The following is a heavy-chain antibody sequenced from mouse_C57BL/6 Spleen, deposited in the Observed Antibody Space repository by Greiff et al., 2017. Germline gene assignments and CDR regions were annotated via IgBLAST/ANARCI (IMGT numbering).Heavy chain of an antibody. CDR3: ARAEIRRDYAMDY. CDR2: ISDGGSYT. CDR1: GFTFSSYA. J-gene: IGHJ4*01. V-gene: IGHV5-4*03. Sequence: EVKLMESGGGLVKPGGSLKLSCAASGFTFSSYAMSWVRQTPEKRLEWVATISDGGSYTYYPDTVKGRFTISRANAKHNLYLQMSHLKSEDTAMYYCARAEIRRDYAMDYWGQGTSVTGSS. D-gene: IGHD2-12*01.